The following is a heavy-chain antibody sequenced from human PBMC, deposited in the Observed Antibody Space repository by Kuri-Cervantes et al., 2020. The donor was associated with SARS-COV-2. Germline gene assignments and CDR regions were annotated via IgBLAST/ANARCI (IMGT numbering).Heavy chain of an antibody. Sequence: KVSCKGSGHSFTTSWIGWVRQMPGKGLEWMGAIFIDDSSTRYIPAFEGQVTFSTDKSAAYLQWSSLEASDSGMYYCAIAGYSSSWYNPYYFDYWGQGTLVTVSS. D-gene: IGHD6-13*01. CDR3: AIAGYSSSWYNPYYFDY. CDR2: IFIDDSST. V-gene: IGHV5-51*01. J-gene: IGHJ4*02. CDR1: GHSFTTSW.